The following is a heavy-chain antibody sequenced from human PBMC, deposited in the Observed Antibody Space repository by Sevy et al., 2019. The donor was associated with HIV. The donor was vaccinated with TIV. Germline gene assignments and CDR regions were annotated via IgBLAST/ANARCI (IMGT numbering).Heavy chain of an antibody. D-gene: IGHD2-2*02. V-gene: IGHV3-21*01. CDR3: ARRYCSLTSCYMHDAFDI. J-gene: IGHJ3*02. CDR1: GFTFSSYS. Sequence: GGSLRLSCAASGFTFSSYSVNWVRQAPGKGLEWVSSISDSSNYIYYADSVKGRFTISRDNAKNSLYLQMNSLRAEDTAVYYWARRYCSLTSCYMHDAFDIWGQGTMVTVSS. CDR2: ISDSSNYI.